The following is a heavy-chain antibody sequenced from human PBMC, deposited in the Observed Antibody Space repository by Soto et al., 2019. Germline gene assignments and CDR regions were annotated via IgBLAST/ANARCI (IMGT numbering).Heavy chain of an antibody. V-gene: IGHV4-39*01. CDR1: GGPFRSISPP. CDR3: ARIVTGTQYYFDF. J-gene: IGHJ4*02. CDR2: IFYNGIT. D-gene: IGHD1-1*01. Sequence: PSETLSLTSPVPGGPFRSISPPWGWFRKSPGQGLEWIGNIFYNGITYYKTSLKSRVTIYAETSKKKFYLNLRSLTVSYTAVYSCARIVTGTQYYFDFWGQGYLVTVSS.